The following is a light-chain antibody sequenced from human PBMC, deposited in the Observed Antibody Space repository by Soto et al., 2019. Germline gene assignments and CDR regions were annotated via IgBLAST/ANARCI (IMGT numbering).Light chain of an antibody. V-gene: IGKV3-11*01. J-gene: IGKJ5*01. CDR2: DAS. Sequence: EIVLPQSPATLSLSPGARSTLSGRASQSVSSYLAWYQQKPGQAPRLLIYDASNRATGIPDRFSGSVSGTDFTLTITRLEPEDFAVFYCQQYGSSEIIFGQGTRLEIK. CDR3: QQYGSSEII. CDR1: QSVSSY.